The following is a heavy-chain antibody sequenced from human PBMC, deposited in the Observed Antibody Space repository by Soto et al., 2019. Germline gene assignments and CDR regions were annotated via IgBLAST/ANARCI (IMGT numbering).Heavy chain of an antibody. V-gene: IGHV1-3*01. D-gene: IGHD6-19*01. Sequence: QVQLLQSGAEVKKPGASVKVSCKASGYTFADYAIHWVRLAPGQSLGWMGWINGGDGSTKYSQNFQDRVTFTRDTSATTAYMELNSLSSEDTAVYYCAQSSGLYDLHYWGQGTLVTVSS. CDR3: AQSSGLYDLHY. CDR2: INGGDGST. CDR1: GYTFADYA. J-gene: IGHJ4*02.